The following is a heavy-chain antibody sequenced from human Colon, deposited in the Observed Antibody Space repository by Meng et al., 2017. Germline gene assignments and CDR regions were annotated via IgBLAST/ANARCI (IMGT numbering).Heavy chain of an antibody. Sequence: HVLLVQCGSEVKKAGAAVKVSCNASGYTFTSYGISWVRQAPGQGLEWMGWISVYNGNTNYAQNLQGRVTMTEDKSTETTYMELSGLRSEDTATYYCAAQQVPAVLGWFDPWGPGTLVTVSS. D-gene: IGHD1/OR15-1a*01. V-gene: IGHV1-18*01. J-gene: IGHJ5*02. CDR2: ISVYNGNT. CDR3: AAQQVPAVLGWFDP. CDR1: GYTFTSYG.